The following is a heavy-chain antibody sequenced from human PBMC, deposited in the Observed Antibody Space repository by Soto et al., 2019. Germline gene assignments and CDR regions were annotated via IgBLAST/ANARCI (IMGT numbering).Heavy chain of an antibody. J-gene: IGHJ6*02. CDR1: GDSVSGGYY. Sequence: QVQLQESGPGLVKPSQTLSLTCTVSGDSVSGGYYWSWVRQRPRKGLEWIGYLSPIGTPYYSPSLSRRVSVSIVTSKNQLYLEVRSVTGANTAVYYCARDRGSYGMDVWGRGTTVTVSS. CDR2: LSPIGTP. CDR3: ARDRGSYGMDV. V-gene: IGHV4-31*03.